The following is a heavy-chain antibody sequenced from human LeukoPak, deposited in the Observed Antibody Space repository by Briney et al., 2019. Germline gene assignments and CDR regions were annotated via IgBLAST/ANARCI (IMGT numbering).Heavy chain of an antibody. Sequence: PSETLPLTCTVFGGSISSGDYYWSWIRQPPGKGLEWIGYIYYSGSTYYNPSLKSRVTISVDTSKNQFSLKLSSVTAADTAVYYCARDNNWNDLPRGGVAFDIWGQGTMVTVSS. J-gene: IGHJ3*02. V-gene: IGHV4-30-4*08. CDR1: GGSISSGDYY. CDR3: ARDNNWNDLPRGGVAFDI. D-gene: IGHD1-1*01. CDR2: IYYSGST.